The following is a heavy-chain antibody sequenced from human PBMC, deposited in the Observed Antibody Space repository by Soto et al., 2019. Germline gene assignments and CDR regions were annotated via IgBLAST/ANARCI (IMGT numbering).Heavy chain of an antibody. CDR3: ARGDSTGSPTGWFDP. D-gene: IGHD6-19*01. Sequence: ASVKVSCKASGYTFTRYSINWVRQAPGQGLEWVGWISNYNGDTKYAQKFQGRVTLATDTSTTTTYMDLRSLTSDDTAVYFCARGDSTGSPTGWFDPWGQGTLVTVSS. J-gene: IGHJ5*02. V-gene: IGHV1-18*04. CDR1: GYTFTRYS. CDR2: ISNYNGDT.